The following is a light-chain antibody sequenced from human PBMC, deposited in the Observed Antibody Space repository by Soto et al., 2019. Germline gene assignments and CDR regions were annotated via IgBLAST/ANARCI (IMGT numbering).Light chain of an antibody. J-gene: IGKJ5*01. CDR1: QSVSTN. CDR2: NAL. Sequence: EIVLAQSPATLSVSPGERATLSCRASQSVSTNLAWYQQKPGQAPRLLIYNALTRATGIPARFSGSGSGTDFTLTISSLQPEDFATYYCQQSYSTPHTFGQGTRLEIK. CDR3: QQSYSTPHT. V-gene: IGKV3-15*01.